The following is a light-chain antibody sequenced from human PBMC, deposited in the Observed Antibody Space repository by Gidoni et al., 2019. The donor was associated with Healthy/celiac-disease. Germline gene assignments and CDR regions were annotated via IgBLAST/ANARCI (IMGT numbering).Light chain of an antibody. CDR1: QSISSY. CDR3: QQSYSTAQT. CDR2: AAS. J-gene: IGKJ2*01. Sequence: DIQMTQSPSSLSASVGDRVTITCRASQSISSYLNWYQQNPGKAPKLLIPAASSLQGGVTSRFRGSGSGTDITLTMGSLQPEDFATYYCQQSYSTAQTFGQGTKLEIK. V-gene: IGKV1-39*01.